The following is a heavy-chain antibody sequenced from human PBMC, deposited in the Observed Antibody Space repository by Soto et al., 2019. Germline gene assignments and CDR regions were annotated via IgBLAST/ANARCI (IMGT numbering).Heavy chain of an antibody. V-gene: IGHV1-24*01. CDR2: FDPEGGET. CDR3: ATDTLIWYYAYIWGSYRSHAFDI. D-gene: IGHD3-16*02. Sequence: ASVKGSCKVCGYTLTELSRHRLRQAGGKGREGMGGFDPEGGETIYAQRLQGRVTRTEETSPDTAYTELTSLRSEDPAVYYCATDTLIWYYAYIWGSYRSHAFDIWRQGSMVTVSS. CDR1: GYTLTELS. J-gene: IGHJ3*02.